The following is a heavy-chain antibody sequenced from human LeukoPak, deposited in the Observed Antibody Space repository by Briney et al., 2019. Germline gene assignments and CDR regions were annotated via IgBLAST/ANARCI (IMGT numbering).Heavy chain of an antibody. Sequence: PSEILSLTRTVSGGSISSYYWSWIRQPPGKGLEWIGYIYYSGSTNYNPSLKSRVTISVDTSKNQFSLKLSSVTAADTAVYYCARYGSSGYYYSAAGHWYFDLWGRGTLVTVSS. CDR3: ARYGSSGYYYSAAGHWYFDL. D-gene: IGHD3-22*01. CDR2: IYYSGST. CDR1: GGSISSYY. V-gene: IGHV4-59*01. J-gene: IGHJ2*01.